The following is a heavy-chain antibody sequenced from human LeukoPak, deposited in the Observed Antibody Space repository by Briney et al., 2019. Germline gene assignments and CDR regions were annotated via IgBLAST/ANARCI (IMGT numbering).Heavy chain of an antibody. CDR1: GFTFSSYA. CDR3: AKDRWGIVVVPDAFDI. J-gene: IGHJ3*02. Sequence: GGSLRLSCAASGFTFSSYAMSWVRQAPGKGLEWVSAISGSGGSTYYADSVKGRFTISGDNSKNTLYLQMNSLRAEDTAVYYCAKDRWGIVVVPDAFDIWGQGTMVTVSS. V-gene: IGHV3-23*01. D-gene: IGHD3-22*01. CDR2: ISGSGGST.